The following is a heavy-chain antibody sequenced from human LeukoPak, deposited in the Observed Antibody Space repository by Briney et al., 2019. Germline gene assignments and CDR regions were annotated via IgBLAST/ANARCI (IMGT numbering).Heavy chain of an antibody. J-gene: IGHJ6*03. Sequence: GSSVKVSCKASGGTFSSYAISWVRQAPGQGLEWMGGIIPIFGTANYAQKFQGRVTMTRNTSISTAYMELSSLRSEDTAVYYCARGIDSSYMDVWGKGTTVTVSS. CDR2: IIPIFGTA. CDR1: GGTFSSYA. CDR3: ARGIDSSYMDV. D-gene: IGHD6-19*01. V-gene: IGHV1-69*05.